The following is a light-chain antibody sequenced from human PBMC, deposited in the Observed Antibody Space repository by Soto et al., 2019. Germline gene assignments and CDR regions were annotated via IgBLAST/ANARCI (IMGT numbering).Light chain of an antibody. Sequence: DVQMTQSPSAMSASVGDRGTITRRASQDISRFVAWFQQKPGKAPERLIYDTSTLQVGVPSRFSGGGSGTEFTLAISGLQPEDFATYYCLQHNSYPYTFGQGTKVDIK. J-gene: IGKJ2*01. V-gene: IGKV1-17*03. CDR3: LQHNSYPYT. CDR2: DTS. CDR1: QDISRF.